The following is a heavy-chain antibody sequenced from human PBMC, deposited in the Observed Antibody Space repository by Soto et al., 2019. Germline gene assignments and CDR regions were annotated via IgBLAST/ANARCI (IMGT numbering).Heavy chain of an antibody. D-gene: IGHD2-15*01. Sequence: QVQLQPWGAGLLKPSETLSLTCAVYGGSFSGYYWSWIRQPPGKGLEWIGEINHRGSTNYNPSLKSRVTISVDTSKDHFSLTLSSVTAADTAVYYCEKVGRSLLLYYWGQGTLVTVSS. CDR1: GGSFSGYY. J-gene: IGHJ4*02. CDR3: EKVGRSLLLYY. V-gene: IGHV4-34*01. CDR2: INHRGST.